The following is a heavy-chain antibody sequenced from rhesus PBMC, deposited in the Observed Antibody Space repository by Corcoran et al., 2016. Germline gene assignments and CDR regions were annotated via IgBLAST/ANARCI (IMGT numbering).Heavy chain of an antibody. V-gene: IGHV3S25*01. J-gene: IGHJ4*01. Sequence: EVQLVESGGGLAKPGGSLRLSCAASGFTFSSYWMNWVRQAPGKGLEGVSAINSGGCIPYYADSGKGRFTISRYNSKNTLSMQRNSLRAEDTAVYYCAKGEGNYGNYGPFDDWGQGVLVTVAS. D-gene: IGHD4-35*01. CDR2: INSGGCIP. CDR1: GFTFSSYW. CDR3: AKGEGNYGNYGPFDD.